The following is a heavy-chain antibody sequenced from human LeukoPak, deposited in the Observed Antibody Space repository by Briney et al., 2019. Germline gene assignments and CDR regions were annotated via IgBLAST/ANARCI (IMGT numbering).Heavy chain of an antibody. D-gene: IGHD2-2*01. CDR1: GYSFTNYW. Sequence: GETLKISCKGSGYSFTNYWIGWVRQMPGKGLEWMGIIYPGDSETRYSPSFQGQVTMSTDKSISTAYLQWSSLKASDTAMYFCARGGSAYALDYWGQGTLVTVSS. J-gene: IGHJ4*02. CDR3: ARGGSAYALDY. V-gene: IGHV5-51*01. CDR2: IYPGDSET.